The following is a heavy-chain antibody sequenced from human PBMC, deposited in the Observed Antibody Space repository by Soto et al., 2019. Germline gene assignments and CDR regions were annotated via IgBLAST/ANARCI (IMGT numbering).Heavy chain of an antibody. D-gene: IGHD5-18*01. CDR1: GGSISSYY. Sequence: QVQLQESGPGLVKPSETLSLTCTVSGGSISSYYWSWIRQPPGKGLEWIGYIYYSGSTNYNPSLKSQVTISVDTSKNQFSLKLSSVTAADTAVYYCARTARDTAMVEVIFDYWGQGTLVTVSS. J-gene: IGHJ4*02. CDR3: ARTARDTAMVEVIFDY. V-gene: IGHV4-59*01. CDR2: IYYSGST.